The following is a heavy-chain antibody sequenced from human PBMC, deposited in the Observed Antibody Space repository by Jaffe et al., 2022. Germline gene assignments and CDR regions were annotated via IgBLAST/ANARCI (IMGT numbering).Heavy chain of an antibody. CDR1: GFTFSNRW. Sequence: EVQLVESGGGLVQPGGSLRLSCVASGFTFSNRWMHWVRQASGKGLEWVANIKEDGSEKYYVDSVKGRFTISRDNAKNSLYLQMDSLRAEDTGLYYCVRGGGWIFNYWGQGALVTVSS. J-gene: IGHJ4*02. CDR2: IKEDGSEK. D-gene: IGHD5-12*01. CDR3: VRGGGWIFNY. V-gene: IGHV3-7*01.